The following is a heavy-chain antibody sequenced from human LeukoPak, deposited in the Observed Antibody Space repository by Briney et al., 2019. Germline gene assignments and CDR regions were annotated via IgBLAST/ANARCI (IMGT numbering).Heavy chain of an antibody. J-gene: IGHJ4*02. CDR1: GFTFSSYG. D-gene: IGHD5-24*01. CDR3: AKDYNNFFDY. Sequence: GGSLRLSCAASGFTFSSYGMNWVRQAPGKGLEWVSAISGSGDRTYYADSVKGRFTISRDNSKNTLYLQMSSLRAEDTAVFYCAKDYNNFFDYWGQGTLVTVSS. CDR2: ISGSGDRT. V-gene: IGHV3-23*01.